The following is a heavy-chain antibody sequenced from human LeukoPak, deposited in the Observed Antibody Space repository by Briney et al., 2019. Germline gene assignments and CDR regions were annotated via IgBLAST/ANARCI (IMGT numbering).Heavy chain of an antibody. J-gene: IGHJ4*02. CDR2: ISDNGGST. Sequence: PGGSLRLSCAASGFTFSSHAMSWVRQAPGKGLEWVSAISDNGGSTYYADSVKGRFTISRDNSKNTLYLQMNSLRAEDTAVYYCAKARMKWVVGALFDYWGQGTLVTVSS. CDR3: AKARMKWVVGALFDY. CDR1: GFTFSSHA. V-gene: IGHV3-23*01. D-gene: IGHD1-26*01.